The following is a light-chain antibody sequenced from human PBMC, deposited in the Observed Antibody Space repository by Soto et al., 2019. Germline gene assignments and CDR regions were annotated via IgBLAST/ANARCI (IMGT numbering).Light chain of an antibody. J-gene: IGKJ1*01. CDR3: QQYGSSPPT. V-gene: IGKV3-20*01. CDR1: LSVSNNY. CDR2: GAS. Sequence: EIVLTQSPGTLSLSPGERATLSCRASLSVSNNYLAWYQRKPGQAPRLLIYGASSRATGIPGRFSGSGSGTDFTLTITRLEPEDGAVYYCQQYGSSPPTFVQGTKVEIK.